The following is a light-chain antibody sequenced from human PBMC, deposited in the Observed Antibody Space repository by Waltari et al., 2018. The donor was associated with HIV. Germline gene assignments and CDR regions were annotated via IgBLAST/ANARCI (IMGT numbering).Light chain of an antibody. V-gene: IGLV3-25*03. CDR3: QSADISGTYVI. Sequence: YELTQPPSVSVSPGQTARITCSGDPLSRQHAYWYQQKPGQAPVLVIYKGRERPSGIPERFSGSISGTEVTLTISGVQAEDEADYHCQSADISGTYVIFGGGTKLTVL. CDR1: PLSRQH. CDR2: KGR. J-gene: IGLJ2*01.